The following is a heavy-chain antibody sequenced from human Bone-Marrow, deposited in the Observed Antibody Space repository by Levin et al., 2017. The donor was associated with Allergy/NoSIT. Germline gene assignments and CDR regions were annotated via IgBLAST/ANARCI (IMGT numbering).Heavy chain of an antibody. D-gene: IGHD1-7*01. CDR1: GFSFSSYG. Sequence: GGSLRLSCAVSGFSFSSYGMHWVRQAPGKGLEWVAVISNDGSNKYYSDSVKGRFTISRDNSKNTLYLQMDNLRAEDTAVYHCAKDQPSWNYEVLDFWGQGTLVTVSS. CDR3: AKDQPSWNYEVLDF. J-gene: IGHJ4*02. V-gene: IGHV3-30*18. CDR2: ISNDGSNK.